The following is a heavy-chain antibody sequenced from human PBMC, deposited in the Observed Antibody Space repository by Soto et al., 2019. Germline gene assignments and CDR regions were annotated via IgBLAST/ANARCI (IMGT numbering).Heavy chain of an antibody. Sequence: QVQLQQWGAGLLKPSETLSLTCAVSGGSFNAYYWSWIRQPPGKGLEWIGEINDSGSTNYNPSLKSRVTMSMDTSKNQVALKFISVTAADTAVYYCATWRLALVNRRHWFDPWGQGTLVTVSS. D-gene: IGHD2-2*01. CDR2: INDSGST. CDR3: ATWRLALVNRRHWFDP. V-gene: IGHV4-34*01. J-gene: IGHJ5*02. CDR1: GGSFNAYY.